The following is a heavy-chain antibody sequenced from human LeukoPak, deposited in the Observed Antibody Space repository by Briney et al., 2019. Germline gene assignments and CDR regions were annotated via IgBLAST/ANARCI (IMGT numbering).Heavy chain of an antibody. D-gene: IGHD3-10*01. CDR1: GFTFSSHA. V-gene: IGHV3-23*01. CDR2: ISGSGGST. J-gene: IGHJ4*02. CDR3: ARSDYYGSGSPTDY. Sequence: GGSLRLSCAASGFTFSSHAMSWVRQAPGKGLEWVSAISGSGGSTYYVDSVKGRFIISRDNSKNTLYLQMNSLRAEDTAVYYCARSDYYGSGSPTDYWGQGTLVTVSS.